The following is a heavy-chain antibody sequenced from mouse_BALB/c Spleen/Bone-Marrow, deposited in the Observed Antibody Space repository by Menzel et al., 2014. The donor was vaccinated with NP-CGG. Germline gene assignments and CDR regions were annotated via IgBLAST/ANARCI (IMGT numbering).Heavy chain of an antibody. CDR3: TRWGVYDYDGGFAY. CDR2: IYPGNSDA. D-gene: IGHD2-4*01. J-gene: IGHJ3*01. Sequence: VQLQQPGTALARPGASVKMSCKASGYSFISYWVHWVKQRPGQGLEWIGAIYPGNSDASYNQKVKGKAKLTAVTSASTAYMEIISLTNEDSAVYYCTRWGVYDYDGGFAYWGQGTLVTVSS. V-gene: IGHV1-5*01. CDR1: GYSFISYW.